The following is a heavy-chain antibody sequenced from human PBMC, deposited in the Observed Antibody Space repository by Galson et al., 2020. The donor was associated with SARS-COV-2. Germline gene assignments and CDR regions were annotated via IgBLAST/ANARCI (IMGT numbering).Heavy chain of an antibody. CDR1: GFTFSSYW. V-gene: IGHV3-7*01. CDR2: IKQDGSEK. J-gene: IGHJ4*02. CDR3: ANLLPSSWALDY. D-gene: IGHD6-13*01. Sequence: GGSLRLSCAASGFTFSSYWMSWVRQAPGKGLEWVANIKQDGSEKYYVDSVKGRFTISRDNATNSLYLQMNSLRAEDTAVYYCANLLPSSWALDYWGQGTLVAVSS.